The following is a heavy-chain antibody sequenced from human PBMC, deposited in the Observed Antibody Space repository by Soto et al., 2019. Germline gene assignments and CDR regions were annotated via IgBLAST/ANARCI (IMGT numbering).Heavy chain of an antibody. CDR3: ARLVGRRFLEWLSDGMDG. J-gene: IGHJ6*02. CDR1: GGTFSSYA. Sequence: GASVKVSCKASGGTFSSYAISWVRQAPGQGLEWMGGIIPIFGTANYAQKFQGRVTITADESTSTAYMELSSLRSEDTAVYYCARLVGRRFLEWLSDGMDGWGQGTTVTVSS. V-gene: IGHV1-69*13. D-gene: IGHD3-3*01. CDR2: IIPIFGTA.